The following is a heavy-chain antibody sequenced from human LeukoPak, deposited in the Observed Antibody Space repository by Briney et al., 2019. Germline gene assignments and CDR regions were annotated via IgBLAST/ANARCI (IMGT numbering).Heavy chain of an antibody. V-gene: IGHV4-39*07. CDR2: IYYSGST. CDR3: ARGPDGYNYYFDY. D-gene: IGHD5-24*01. J-gene: IGHJ4*02. Sequence: PSETLSLTCTVSGGSISSGGYYWGWIRQPPGKGLEWIGSIYYSGSTYYNPSLKSRVTISVDTSKNQFSLKLSSVTAADTAVYYCARGPDGYNYYFDYWGQGTLVTVSS. CDR1: GGSISSGGYY.